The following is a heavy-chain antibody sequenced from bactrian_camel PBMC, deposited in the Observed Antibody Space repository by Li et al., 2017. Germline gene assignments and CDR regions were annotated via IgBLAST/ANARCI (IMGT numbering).Heavy chain of an antibody. D-gene: IGHD3*01. V-gene: IGHV3S55*01. J-gene: IGHJ6*01. Sequence: HVQLVESGGGSVQPGGSLRLSCIGSGFSFDDSDMGWYRQGPGGECKLVSSLTSYGTTYYTDSVKGRFTISRDNAKRTLYLQMNNLKPEDTAMYYCAAQWDLECYGVEVPDTTDFPYWGQGTQVTVS. CDR3: AAQWDLECYGVEVPDTTDFPY. CDR2: LTSYGTT. CDR1: GFSFDDSD.